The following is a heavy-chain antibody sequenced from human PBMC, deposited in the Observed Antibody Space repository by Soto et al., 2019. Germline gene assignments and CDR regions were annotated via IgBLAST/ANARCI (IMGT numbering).Heavy chain of an antibody. Sequence: SETLSLTCTVSGGSISSYYWSWIRQPPGKGLEWIGYIYYSGSTIYNPSLKSRVTISVDTSKNQFSLKLSSVTAADTAVYYCASGLYYASEDPIYYFDYWGQGTLVTVSS. CDR1: GGSISSYY. CDR2: IYYSGST. V-gene: IGHV4-59*01. CDR3: ASGLYYASEDPIYYFDY. D-gene: IGHD3-10*01. J-gene: IGHJ4*02.